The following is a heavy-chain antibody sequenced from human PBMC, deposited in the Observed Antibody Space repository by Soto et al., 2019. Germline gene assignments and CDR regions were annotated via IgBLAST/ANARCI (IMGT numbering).Heavy chain of an antibody. Sequence: PGGSLRLSCAASGFTVSSNSLTWVRQAPGKGLKWVSVLYPDGRAYFADSVKGRFTISRDNSKNTLYLQMNSLRAEDTAVYYCAKDRYDSSGSFDYWGQGTLVTVSS. CDR2: LYPDGRA. CDR1: GFTVSSNS. V-gene: IGHV3-53*01. CDR3: AKDRYDSSGSFDY. J-gene: IGHJ4*02. D-gene: IGHD3-22*01.